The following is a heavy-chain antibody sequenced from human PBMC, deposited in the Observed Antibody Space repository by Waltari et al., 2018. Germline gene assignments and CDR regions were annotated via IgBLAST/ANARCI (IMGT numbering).Heavy chain of an antibody. CDR2: ISHDGSTT. CDR3: TRDRDWVLFDY. V-gene: IGHV3-74*01. J-gene: IGHJ4*02. Sequence: EVLLVESGGGLGKPGGSLRLSCAASGFSFSTYVMHWVRQAPGKGLVWVSRISHDGSTTTYGDSVKGRFTVSRDNAKNTLYLQMNSLRAEDTAVYYCTRDRDWVLFDYWGQGTLVTVSS. CDR1: GFSFSTYV. D-gene: IGHD2-21*02.